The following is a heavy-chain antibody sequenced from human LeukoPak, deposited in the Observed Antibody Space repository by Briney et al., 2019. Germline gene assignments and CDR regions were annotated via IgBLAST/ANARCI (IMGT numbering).Heavy chain of an antibody. CDR1: GGSINSYY. Sequence: PSETLSLTCTVSGGSINSYYWSWIRQPPGKGLEWVGYIYYSGSTNYNPSLKSRVTISVDTSKNQFSLKLSSVTAADPAVYYCARHQPMLGYGSGGSCYSFDYWGQGTLVTVSS. CDR3: ARHQPMLGYGSGGSCYSFDY. V-gene: IGHV4-59*08. J-gene: IGHJ4*02. CDR2: IYYSGST. D-gene: IGHD2-15*01.